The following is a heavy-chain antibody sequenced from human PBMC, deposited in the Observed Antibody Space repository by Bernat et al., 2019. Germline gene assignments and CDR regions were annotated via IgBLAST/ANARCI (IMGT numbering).Heavy chain of an antibody. CDR2: INPNSGGP. D-gene: IGHD6-19*01. CDR3: ARAYSSGWYRYDY. CDR1: GYTFTGYY. J-gene: IGHJ4*02. V-gene: IGHV1-2*02. Sequence: QVQLVQSGAEVKKPGASVKVSCKASGYTFTGYYMHWVRQAPGQGLEWMGWINPNSGGPNYAQKFQGRVTMTRDTSISTAYMELSRLRSDDTAVYYCARAYSSGWYRYDYWGQGTLVTVSS.